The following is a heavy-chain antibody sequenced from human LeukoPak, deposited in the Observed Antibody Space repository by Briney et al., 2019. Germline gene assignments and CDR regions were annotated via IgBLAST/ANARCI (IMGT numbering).Heavy chain of an antibody. J-gene: IGHJ4*02. D-gene: IGHD2-21*01. CDR3: VTDLVIKGYFDY. CDR2: IRRKTDGETT. V-gene: IGHV3-15*01. Sequence: PGGSLRLSCAASGFTFSSNAMNWVRQVPGKGLEWVGRIRRKTDGETTDHAAPVKGRFTISRDDSKNTLYLQMNSLKTEDTAVYYCVTDLVIKGYFDYWGQGALVTVSS. CDR1: GFTFSSNA.